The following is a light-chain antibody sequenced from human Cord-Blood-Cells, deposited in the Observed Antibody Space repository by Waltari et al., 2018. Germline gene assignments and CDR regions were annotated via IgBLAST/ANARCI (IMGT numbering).Light chain of an antibody. J-gene: IGLJ3*02. CDR3: SSYAGSNNFV. CDR1: SSDVGGYNQ. V-gene: IGLV2-8*01. Sequence: QSALTQPPSASGSPGQSVTISCTGTSSDVGGYNQVSWDQQHPGNAPKLMIYEVTKRPSGVPDRFSGSKSGNTASLTVSGLQAEDEADYYCSSYAGSNNFVFGGGTKLTVL. CDR2: EVT.